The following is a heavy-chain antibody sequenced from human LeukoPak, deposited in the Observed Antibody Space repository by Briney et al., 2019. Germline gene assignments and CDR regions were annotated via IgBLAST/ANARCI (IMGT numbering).Heavy chain of an antibody. Sequence: SETLSLTCAVYGGSFSGYYWSWIRQPPGKGLEWIGEINHSGSTIYNPSLKSRVTISVDTSKNQFSLKLSSVTAADTAVYYCARVQLAVAVHFDYWGQGTLVTVSS. V-gene: IGHV4-34*01. CDR1: GGSFSGYY. J-gene: IGHJ4*02. CDR2: INHSGST. CDR3: ARVQLAVAVHFDY. D-gene: IGHD6-19*01.